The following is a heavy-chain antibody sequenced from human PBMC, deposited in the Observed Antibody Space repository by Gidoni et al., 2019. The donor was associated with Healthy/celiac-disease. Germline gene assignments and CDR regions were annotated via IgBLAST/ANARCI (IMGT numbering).Heavy chain of an antibody. D-gene: IGHD3-16*02. CDR3: ARGVAFGGVIGEYYYYGMDV. CDR2: IIPIFGTA. CDR1: GGTFRSYA. Sequence: QVQLVQSGAEVKKPGSSVKVSCKASGGTFRSYAISWVRQAPGHGLEWMGGIIPIFGTANYAQKFQGRVTITADESTSTAYMELSSLRSEDTAVYYCARGVAFGGVIGEYYYYGMDVWGQGTTVTVSS. V-gene: IGHV1-69*01. J-gene: IGHJ6*02.